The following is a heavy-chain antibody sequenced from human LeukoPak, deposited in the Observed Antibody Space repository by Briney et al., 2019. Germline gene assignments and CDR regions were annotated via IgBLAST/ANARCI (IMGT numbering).Heavy chain of an antibody. CDR1: GGSVSDNY. CDR3: TKNAGRGRPSDL. CDR2: VYQSNIA. D-gene: IGHD2-15*01. V-gene: IGHV4-59*02. J-gene: IGHJ4*02. Sequence: SETLSLTCTVSGGSVSDNYWSWIRQPPGKGLEWIAYVYQSNIANYNPSLSGRGTISLDTSKNQVSLKLRSVTPADTAIYYCTKNAGRGRPSDLWGQGTLATVFS.